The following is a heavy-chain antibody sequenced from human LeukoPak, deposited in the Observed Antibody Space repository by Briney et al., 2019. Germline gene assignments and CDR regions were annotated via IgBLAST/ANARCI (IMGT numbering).Heavy chain of an antibody. CDR2: ISSSGCTI. V-gene: IGHV3-48*03. CDR1: GFTFSIYE. D-gene: IGHD3-3*01. CDR3: ARDSRLPTYYDFWSGYTNWFDP. Sequence: PGGSLRLSCVASGFTFSIYEMNWVRQAPGKGLEWVSYISSSGCTIYYADSVKGRFTISRDNAKNSLYLQMNSLRAEDTAVYYCARDSRLPTYYDFWSGYTNWFDPWGQGTLVTVSS. J-gene: IGHJ5*02.